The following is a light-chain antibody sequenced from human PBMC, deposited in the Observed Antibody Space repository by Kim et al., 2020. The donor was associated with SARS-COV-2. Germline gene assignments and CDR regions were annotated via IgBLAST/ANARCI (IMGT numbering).Light chain of an antibody. CDR2: EDD. V-gene: IGLV6-57*03. CDR1: SGSIDDSY. J-gene: IGLJ3*02. Sequence: TRSSGSIDDSYVQWYKQRPGGVPTAVIDEDDQRPSGVSYRFSGAIDNSSNSASLTIAGLKTEDEADYYCQSYDSSNWVFGGGTKLTVL. CDR3: QSYDSSNWV.